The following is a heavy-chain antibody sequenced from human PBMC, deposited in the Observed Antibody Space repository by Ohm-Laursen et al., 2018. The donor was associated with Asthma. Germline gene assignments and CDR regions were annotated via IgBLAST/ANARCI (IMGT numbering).Heavy chain of an antibody. V-gene: IGHV3-30-3*01. CDR1: GFTFSSYA. CDR2: ISYDGSNK. J-gene: IGHJ6*02. D-gene: IGHD3-3*01. CDR3: ARDHYDFWSGYYSPARYYYGMDV. Sequence: SSLRLSCAASGFTFSSYAMHWVRQAPGKGLEWVAVISYDGSNKYYADSVKGRFTISRDNSKNTLYLQMNSLRAEDTAVYYCARDHYDFWSGYYSPARYYYGMDVWGQGTTVTVSS.